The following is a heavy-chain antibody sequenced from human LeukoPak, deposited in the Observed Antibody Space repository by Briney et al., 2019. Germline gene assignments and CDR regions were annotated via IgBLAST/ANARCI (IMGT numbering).Heavy chain of an antibody. D-gene: IGHD1-26*01. CDR1: GFTFSNAC. CDR3: ARQGGSYHYFDY. J-gene: IGHJ4*02. V-gene: IGHV4-39*01. CDR2: IYYSGST. Sequence: GSLRLSCTVSGFTFSNACMSWVRQPPGKGLEWIGSIYYSGSTYYNPSLKSRVTISVDTSKNQFSLKLSSVTAADTAVYYCARQGGSYHYFDYWGQGTLVTVSS.